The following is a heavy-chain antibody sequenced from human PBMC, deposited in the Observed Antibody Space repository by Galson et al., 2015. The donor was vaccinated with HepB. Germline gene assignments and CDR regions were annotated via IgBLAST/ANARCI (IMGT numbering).Heavy chain of an antibody. D-gene: IGHD3-3*01. J-gene: IGHJ4*02. CDR1: GFSLSTSGVG. V-gene: IGHV2-5*02. Sequence: PALVKPTQTLTLTCTFSGFSLSTSGVGVGWIRQPPGKALEWLALTYWDDDKRYSPSLKSRLTITKDTSKNQVVLTMTNMDPVDTATYYCAHTRYYDFWSGYEEKGYYFDYWGQGTLVTVSS. CDR2: TYWDDDK. CDR3: AHTRYYDFWSGYEEKGYYFDY.